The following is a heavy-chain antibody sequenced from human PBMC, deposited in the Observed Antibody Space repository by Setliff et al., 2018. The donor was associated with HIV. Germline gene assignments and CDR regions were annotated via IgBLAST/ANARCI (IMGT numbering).Heavy chain of an antibody. D-gene: IGHD3-16*01. CDR3: ASSRRGSYAIDN. CDR1: GYTFTSYG. J-gene: IGHJ4*02. CDR2: IIPIFDTA. V-gene: IGHV1-69*05. Sequence: GASVKVSCKASGYTFTSYGISWVRQAPGQGLEWMGGIIPIFDTANYAQKFQGRVSITTDESTSTAYMELTSLKSEDTAVYYCASSRRGSYAIDNWGQGTLVTVSS.